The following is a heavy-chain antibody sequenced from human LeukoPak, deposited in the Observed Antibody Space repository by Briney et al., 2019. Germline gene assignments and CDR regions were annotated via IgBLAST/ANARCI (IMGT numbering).Heavy chain of an antibody. CDR3: ASAYGSGSYYSPSLDY. J-gene: IGHJ4*02. CDR1: GFTFSSYG. V-gene: IGHV3-33*01. D-gene: IGHD3-10*01. CDR2: IWYDGSNA. Sequence: GRSLRLSCAASGFTFSSYGMHWVRQAPGKGLEWVALIWYDGSNAYYSDSVKGRFTISRDNSKNTLYLQMNSLRAKDTAVYYCASAYGSGSYYSPSLDYWGQGTLVTVSS.